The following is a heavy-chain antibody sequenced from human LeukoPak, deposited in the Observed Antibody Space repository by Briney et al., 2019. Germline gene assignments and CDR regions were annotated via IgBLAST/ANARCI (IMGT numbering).Heavy chain of an antibody. J-gene: IGHJ4*02. CDR3: TTDKGTHY. CDR1: GFTFSNAW. V-gene: IGHV3-15*01. Sequence: GGSLRLSCAASGFTFSNAWMTWVRQAPGKGLEWVGRIKSRTDGGTTDHPAPVKARFTISRDDSENTWYLQMNSLKTEDTAIYYCTTDKGTHYWGQGSLVTV. D-gene: IGHD1-1*01. CDR2: IKSRTDGGTT.